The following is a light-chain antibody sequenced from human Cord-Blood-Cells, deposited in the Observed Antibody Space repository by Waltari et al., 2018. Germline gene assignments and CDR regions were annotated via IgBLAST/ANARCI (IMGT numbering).Light chain of an antibody. J-gene: IGKJ5*01. CDR3: MQALQTPH. CDR2: LGS. V-gene: IGKV2-28*01. Sequence: DIVMTQSPLSLPVTPGEPASISCRSSQSLLHSNGYNYLDWYLQKPGQSPQLLIYLGSTRASGFPDRFSGSGSGTDFTLKISRVEAEDVGVYYCMQALQTPHFGQGTRLEIK. CDR1: QSLLHSNGYNY.